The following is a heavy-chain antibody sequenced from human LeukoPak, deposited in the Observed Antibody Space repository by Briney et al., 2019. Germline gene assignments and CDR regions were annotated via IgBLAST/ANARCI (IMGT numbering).Heavy chain of an antibody. CDR1: GFTFSSYT. V-gene: IGHV3-23*01. CDR3: AKDPVRRRDGYNPEYYFDY. D-gene: IGHD5-24*01. J-gene: IGHJ4*02. CDR2: ISVSGGST. Sequence: GGSLRLSCAASGFTFSSYTMSWVRQAPGKGLEWVSMISVSGGSTYYADSVKGRFTISRDNSKNTLYLQMNSLRAEDTAVYYCAKDPVRRRDGYNPEYYFDYWGQGTLVTVSS.